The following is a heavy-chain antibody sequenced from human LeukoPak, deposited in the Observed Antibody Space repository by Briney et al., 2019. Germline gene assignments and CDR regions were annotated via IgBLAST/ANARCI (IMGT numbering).Heavy chain of an antibody. J-gene: IGHJ4*02. V-gene: IGHV1-69*13. Sequence: ASVKVSCKASGGTFSSYAISWVRQAPGQGLEWMGGIIPIFGTANYAQKFQGRVTITADESTSTAYMELSSLRSEDTAVYYCARDMYDTSGHLDYWGQGTLVTVSS. CDR1: GGTFSSYA. D-gene: IGHD3-22*01. CDR2: IIPIFGTA. CDR3: ARDMYDTSGHLDY.